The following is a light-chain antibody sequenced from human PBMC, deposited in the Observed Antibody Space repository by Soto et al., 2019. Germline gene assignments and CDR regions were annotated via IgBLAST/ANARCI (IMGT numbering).Light chain of an antibody. CDR2: AAS. Sequence: DIQMTQSPSTLSASVGDRVTITCRAGQSISTYLNWCQQKAGKDPKLLIYAASSLQSGVPSRFSGSGSGTDFTLTISSLQPEDFATYYCQQSCSTPRTFGQGTKVDI. CDR3: QQSCSTPRT. J-gene: IGKJ1*01. CDR1: QSISTY. V-gene: IGKV1-39*01.